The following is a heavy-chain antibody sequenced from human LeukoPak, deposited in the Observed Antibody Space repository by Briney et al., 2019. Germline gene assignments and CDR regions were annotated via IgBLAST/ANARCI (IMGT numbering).Heavy chain of an antibody. CDR1: GYTFTGYY. V-gene: IGHV1-2*02. CDR3: AREGREFGPHKLAGFDY. J-gene: IGHJ4*02. CDR2: INPNSGGT. Sequence: GASVKVSCKASGYTFTGYYIHWVRQAPGQGPEWMGWINPNSGGTNYAQKFQGRVTLTRDTSIITAYMELSRLRYDDTAVYYCAREGREFGPHKLAGFDYWGQGTLVTVSS. D-gene: IGHD3-16*01.